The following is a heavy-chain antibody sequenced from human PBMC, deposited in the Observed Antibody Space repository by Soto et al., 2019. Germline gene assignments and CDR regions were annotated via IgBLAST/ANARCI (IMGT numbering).Heavy chain of an antibody. CDR2: IYSGGST. D-gene: IGHD3-16*02. Sequence: GGSLRLSCAASGFPVSSNYMSWVRQAPGKGLEWVSVIYSGGSTYYADSVKGRFTLSRENAKNSVYLQMNSLRAGDSAMYYCVRLYRFNWYFDVWGRGTLVTVSS. CDR3: VRLYRFNWYFDV. CDR1: GFPVSSNY. V-gene: IGHV3-66*01. J-gene: IGHJ2*01.